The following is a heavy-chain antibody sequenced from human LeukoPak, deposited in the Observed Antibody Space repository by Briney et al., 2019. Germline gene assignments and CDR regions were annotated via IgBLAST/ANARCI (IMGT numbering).Heavy chain of an antibody. CDR2: IRYDESKK. V-gene: IGHV3-30*02. J-gene: IGHJ4*02. CDR1: GFTFSYYG. D-gene: IGHD1-26*01. Sequence: QPGGSLRLXWAASGFTFSYYGMHWVRQAPGKGLEWVAFIRYDESKKFYGDSVKGRFTISRDNSKNTLYLQMNSLRTEDTAVYYCAKSHLPNAYSGTYYCDYWGQGTLVTVSS. CDR3: AKSHLPNAYSGTYYCDY.